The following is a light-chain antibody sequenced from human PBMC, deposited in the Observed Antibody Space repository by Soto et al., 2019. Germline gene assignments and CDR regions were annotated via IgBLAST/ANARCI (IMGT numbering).Light chain of an antibody. CDR2: KAS. CDR3: QQDNSYSPPT. V-gene: IGKV1-5*03. Sequence: DIQMTQSPSTLSASVGDRVTITCRASQSISSWLAWYQQKPGKAPKLLIYKASSLESGVPSRFSGSGSGTEFTLTISSLQPDDFATYYCQQDNSYSPPTFGQGTKVEIK. J-gene: IGKJ1*01. CDR1: QSISSW.